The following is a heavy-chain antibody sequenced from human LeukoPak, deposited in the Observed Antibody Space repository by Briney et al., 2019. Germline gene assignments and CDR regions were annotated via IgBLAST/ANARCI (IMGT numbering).Heavy chain of an antibody. D-gene: IGHD6-19*01. CDR1: GGSISSYY. CDR2: NYYSGST. V-gene: IGHV4-59*01. Sequence: PSETLSLTCTVSGGSISSYYWSWIRQPPGKGLEWIGYNYYSGSTNYNPSLKSRVTISVDTSKNQFSLKLSSVTAADTAVYYCARDRSERGSSGRTYAFDIWGQGTMVTVSS. CDR3: ARDRSERGSSGRTYAFDI. J-gene: IGHJ3*02.